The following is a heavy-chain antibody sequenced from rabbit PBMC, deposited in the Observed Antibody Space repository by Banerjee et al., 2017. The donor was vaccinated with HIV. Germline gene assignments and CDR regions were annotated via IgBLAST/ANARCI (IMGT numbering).Heavy chain of an antibody. J-gene: IGHJ4*01. CDR2: IFTRDGST. V-gene: IGHV1S43*01. D-gene: IGHD4-1*01. CDR1: GIDFSNYFR. CDR3: ARDLAGVIGWNFGW. Sequence: QDQLMESGGGLVKPGGTLTLTCKASGIDFSNYFRLYWVRQAPGKGLELIAWIFTRDGSTWYATWVNGRFTISRSTSLSTVDLKMTSLTAADTATYFCARDLAGVIGWNFGWWGPGTLVTVS.